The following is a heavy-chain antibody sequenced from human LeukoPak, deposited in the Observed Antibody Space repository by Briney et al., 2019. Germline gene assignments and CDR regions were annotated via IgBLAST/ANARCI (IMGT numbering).Heavy chain of an antibody. Sequence: ASVKVSCKASGYTFTSYYMHWVRQAPGQGLEWMGIINPSGGSTSYAQKFQGRVTMTRDTSTSTVYMELSSLRSEDTAVYYCARDIYYGSGSASLAFDYWGQGTLVTVSS. J-gene: IGHJ4*02. CDR2: INPSGGST. V-gene: IGHV1-46*01. CDR1: GYTFTSYY. D-gene: IGHD3-10*01. CDR3: ARDIYYGSGSASLAFDY.